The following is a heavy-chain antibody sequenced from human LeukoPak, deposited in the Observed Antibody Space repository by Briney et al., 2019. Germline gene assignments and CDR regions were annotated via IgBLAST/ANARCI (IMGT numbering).Heavy chain of an antibody. V-gene: IGHV3-30*18. CDR1: GFSFSDYG. Sequence: GGSLRLSCAASGFSFSDYGIHWVRQAPGKGLEWVAVISYDGSNNYYADSVKGRFTISRDNSKNTLYLQMNSLRAEDTAVYYCAKSGQLVLYYFDYWGQGTLVTVSS. J-gene: IGHJ4*02. CDR3: AKSGQLVLYYFDY. D-gene: IGHD6-13*01. CDR2: ISYDGSNN.